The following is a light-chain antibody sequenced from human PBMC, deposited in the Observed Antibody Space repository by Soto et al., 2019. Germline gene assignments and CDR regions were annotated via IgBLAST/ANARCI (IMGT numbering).Light chain of an antibody. CDR2: GVS. Sequence: QSALTQPASVSGSPGQSITISCIGTSSDIGGYNYVSWYQQHPGKAPKLIIYGVSKRPSGVSNRFSGSKSGNTASLTISGLQAEDEADYYCSSYTSSVTYVFGTGTKLTVL. J-gene: IGLJ1*01. CDR3: SSYTSSVTYV. V-gene: IGLV2-14*01. CDR1: SSDIGGYNY.